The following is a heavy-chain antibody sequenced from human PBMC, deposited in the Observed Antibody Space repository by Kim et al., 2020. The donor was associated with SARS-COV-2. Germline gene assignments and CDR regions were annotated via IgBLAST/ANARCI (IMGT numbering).Heavy chain of an antibody. V-gene: IGHV1-18*01. CDR2: ISAYNGNT. CDR1: GYTFTSYG. Sequence: ASVKVSCKASGYTFTSYGISWVRQAPGQGLEWMGWISAYNGNTNYAQKLQGRVTMTTDTSTSTAYMELRSLRSDDTAVYYCARGGIRGRAVAGASKDYYYYYGMDVWGQGTTVTVSS. D-gene: IGHD6-19*01. J-gene: IGHJ6*02. CDR3: ARGGIRGRAVAGASKDYYYYYGMDV.